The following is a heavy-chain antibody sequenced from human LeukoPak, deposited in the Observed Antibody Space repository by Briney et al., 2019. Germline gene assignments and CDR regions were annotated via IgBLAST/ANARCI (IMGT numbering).Heavy chain of an antibody. V-gene: IGHV4-4*09. Sequence: PSETLSLTCTVSGDSISSYYWSWIRQPPGKGLEWIGYIYTSGGTNYIPSLKGRVTISIDTSKNKFLLTLRSVTAADTAVYYCARSGSSWYYFDYRGQGTLVTVSS. CDR2: IYTSGGT. D-gene: IGHD6-13*01. J-gene: IGHJ4*02. CDR1: GDSISSYY. CDR3: ARSGSSWYYFDY.